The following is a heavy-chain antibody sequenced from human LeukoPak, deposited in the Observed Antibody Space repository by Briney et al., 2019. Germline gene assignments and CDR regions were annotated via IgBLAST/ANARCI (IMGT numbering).Heavy chain of an antibody. CDR2: IRSDGSDH. J-gene: IGHJ4*02. CDR1: GFTFNGYW. V-gene: IGHV3-30*02. D-gene: IGHD1-26*01. Sequence: GGSLRLSCAASGFTFNGYWMSWVRQAPGKGLEWVAFIRSDGSDHYYADSVKGRFTISRDNSKNVLYLQMNSLKPEDTAVYYCAQDHITTGGIFFDSWGQGTLVTVSS. CDR3: AQDHITTGGIFFDS.